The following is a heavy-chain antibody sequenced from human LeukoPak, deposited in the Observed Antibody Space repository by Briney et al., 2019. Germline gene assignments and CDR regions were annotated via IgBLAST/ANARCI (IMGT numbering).Heavy chain of an antibody. J-gene: IGHJ4*02. D-gene: IGHD3-22*01. CDR2: IYTSGST. CDR1: GGSISSGSYY. CDR3: ARDGAKGYYDSSGYPDY. V-gene: IGHV4-61*02. Sequence: SETLSLTCTVSGGSISSGSYYWSWIRQPAGKGLEWIGRIYTSGSTNYNPSLKSRVTISVDTSKNQFSLKLSSVTAADTAVYYCARDGAKGYYDSSGYPDYWGQGTLVTVSS.